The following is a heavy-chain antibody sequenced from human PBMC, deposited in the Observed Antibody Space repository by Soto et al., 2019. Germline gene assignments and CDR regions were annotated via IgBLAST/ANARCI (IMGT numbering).Heavy chain of an antibody. V-gene: IGHV2-5*02. CDR2: IYWDDDK. CDR1: GFSLSTSGVG. D-gene: IGHD3-10*01. Sequence: QITLKESGPTLVKPTQTLTLTCTFSGFSLSTSGVGVGWIRQPPGKALEWLALIYWDDDKRYSPSLKSRLTLPKDTSKNQVVLTMTDMDPVDTATYYCAHTLYGSGSYYSGVDAFDIWGQGTMVTVSS. CDR3: AHTLYGSGSYYSGVDAFDI. J-gene: IGHJ3*02.